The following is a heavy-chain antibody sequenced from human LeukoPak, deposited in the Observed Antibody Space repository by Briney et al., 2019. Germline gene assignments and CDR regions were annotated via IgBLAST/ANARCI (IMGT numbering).Heavy chain of an antibody. CDR1: GGSFSGYY. Sequence: SETLSLTCAVYGGSFSGYYWSWIRQPPGKGLEWIGEINHSGSTNYNPSLKSRVTISVETSKNQFSLKLSSVTAADTAVYYCARTSLGYCSSTSCYRGYYYYGMDVWGQGTTVTVSS. D-gene: IGHD2-2*02. V-gene: IGHV4-34*01. J-gene: IGHJ6*02. CDR3: ARTSLGYCSSTSCYRGYYYYGMDV. CDR2: INHSGST.